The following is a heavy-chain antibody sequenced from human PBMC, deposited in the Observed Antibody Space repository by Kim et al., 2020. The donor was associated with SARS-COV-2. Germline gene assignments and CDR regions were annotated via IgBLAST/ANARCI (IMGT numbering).Heavy chain of an antibody. Sequence: YIYYADSVKCRFTISRDNAKNSLYLQMNSLRAEDTAVYYCARDYGDHFDYWGQGTLVTVSS. J-gene: IGHJ4*02. D-gene: IGHD4-17*01. V-gene: IGHV3-21*01. CDR3: ARDYGDHFDY. CDR2: YI.